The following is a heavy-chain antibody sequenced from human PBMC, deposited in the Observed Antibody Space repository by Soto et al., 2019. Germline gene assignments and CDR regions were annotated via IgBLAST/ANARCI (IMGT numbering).Heavy chain of an antibody. CDR1: GGSISSGDYY. CDR3: ARERPDGARLDP. V-gene: IGHV4-30-4*01. CDR2: IYHSGST. Sequence: QVRLQESGPGLVKPSQTLSLTCTVSGGSISSGDYYWSWIRQPPGKGLEWIGYIYHSGSTYYNPSLKRRVTISVDTSKNQFSLKLSSVTAADTAVYYCARERPDGARLDPWGQGTLVTVSS. D-gene: IGHD6-6*01. J-gene: IGHJ5*02.